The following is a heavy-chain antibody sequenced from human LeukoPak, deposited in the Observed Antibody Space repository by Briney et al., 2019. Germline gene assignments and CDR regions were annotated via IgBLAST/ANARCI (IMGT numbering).Heavy chain of an antibody. J-gene: IGHJ6*02. CDR3: ARANYGMDV. CDR1: GFTFSSYA. V-gene: IGHV3-23*01. Sequence: AGGSLRLSCAASGFTFSSYAMSWVRQAPGKGLEWVSIISGSGGATYYADSVKGRFTISRDNSKNTLYMQVNSLRAEDTAVYYCARANYGMDVWGQGTTVTVSS. CDR2: ISGSGGAT.